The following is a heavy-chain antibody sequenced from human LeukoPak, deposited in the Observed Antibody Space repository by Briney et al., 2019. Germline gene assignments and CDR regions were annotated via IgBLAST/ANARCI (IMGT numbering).Heavy chain of an antibody. CDR3: ARDLRCSGGSCYSGPPYGMDV. CDR2: ISYDGSNK. D-gene: IGHD2-15*01. J-gene: IGHJ6*02. Sequence: GGSLRLFCAASGFTFSSYAMHWVRQAPGKGLEWVAVISYDGSNKYYADSVKGRFTISRDNSKNTLYLQMNSLRAEDTAVYYCARDLRCSGGSCYSGPPYGMDVWGQGTTVTVSS. V-gene: IGHV3-30-3*01. CDR1: GFTFSSYA.